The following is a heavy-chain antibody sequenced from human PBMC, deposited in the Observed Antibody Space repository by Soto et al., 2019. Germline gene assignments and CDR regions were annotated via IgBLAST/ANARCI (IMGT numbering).Heavy chain of an antibody. CDR3: ASGAYSSSWYYFDY. V-gene: IGHV3-30-3*01. Sequence: VGSLRLSCAASGFTFSSYAMHWVRQAPGKGLEWVAVISYDGSNKYYADSVKGRFTISRDNSKNTLYPQMNSLRAEDTAVYYCASGAYSSSWYYFDYWGQGTLVTVSS. CDR1: GFTFSSYA. D-gene: IGHD6-13*01. J-gene: IGHJ4*02. CDR2: ISYDGSNK.